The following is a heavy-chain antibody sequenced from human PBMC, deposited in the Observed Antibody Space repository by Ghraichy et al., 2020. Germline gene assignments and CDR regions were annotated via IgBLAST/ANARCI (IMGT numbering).Heavy chain of an antibody. CDR3: ATDRRWLLLPYSYYYYGMDV. V-gene: IGHV1-24*01. CDR2: FDPEDGET. D-gene: IGHD3-22*01. J-gene: IGHJ6*02. Sequence: ASVKVSCKVSGYTLTELSMHWVRQAPGKGLEWMGGFDPEDGETFYAQKFQGRVTMTEDTSTDTAYMELSSLRSEDTAVYYCATDRRWLLLPYSYYYYGMDVWGQGTTVTVSS. CDR1: GYTLTELS.